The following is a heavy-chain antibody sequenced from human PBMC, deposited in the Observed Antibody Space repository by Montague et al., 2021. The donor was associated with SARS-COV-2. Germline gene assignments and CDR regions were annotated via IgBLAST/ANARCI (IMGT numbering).Heavy chain of an antibody. CDR2: INHRGST. Sequence: SETLSLTCAVYDGSFSDYSWTWIRQPPGKGLEWIGEINHRGSTNYNPSLKSRLTISVDTSKNHFSLKLTSVTASDSAVYYCASPIHDNSPDRAFDVWGQGTMVTVSS. J-gene: IGHJ3*01. CDR3: ASPIHDNSPDRAFDV. D-gene: IGHD3-22*01. CDR1: DGSFSDYS. V-gene: IGHV4-34*01.